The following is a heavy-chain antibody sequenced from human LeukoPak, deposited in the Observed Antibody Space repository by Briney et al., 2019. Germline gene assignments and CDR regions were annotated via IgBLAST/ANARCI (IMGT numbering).Heavy chain of an antibody. V-gene: IGHV3-48*01. CDR1: GFTFSSYS. Sequence: PGGSLRLSCAASGFTFSSYSMNWVRQTPGKGLEWVSYISSSSSTIYYADSVKGRFTISRDNAKNSLYLQMNSLRAEDTAVYYCARVPREGYYDYWGQGTLVTVSS. CDR3: ARVPREGYYDY. CDR2: ISSSSSTI. J-gene: IGHJ4*02.